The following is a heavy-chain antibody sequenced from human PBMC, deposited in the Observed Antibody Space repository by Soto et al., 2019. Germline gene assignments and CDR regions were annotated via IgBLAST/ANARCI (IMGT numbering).Heavy chain of an antibody. D-gene: IGHD1-1*01. CDR2: IQGSDLNT. V-gene: IGHV3-23*01. J-gene: IGHJ4*02. CDR1: GLTFTSLH. Sequence: EVQLLESGGGLVQPGGSLRLSCAVSGLTFTSLHLSWVRQPPGKGLVWVSAIQGSDLNTYYADSVRGRFTISRDISKNSLFLQMNSLSAEDTAVYFCVTPSWNYWGQGTLVTVSS. CDR3: VTPSWNY.